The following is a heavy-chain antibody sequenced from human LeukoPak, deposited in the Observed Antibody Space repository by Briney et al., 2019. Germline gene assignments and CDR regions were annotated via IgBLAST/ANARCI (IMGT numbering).Heavy chain of an antibody. CDR3: ARRPDCSGGSCYIGSWFDP. CDR1: GGSISSSSYY. D-gene: IGHD2-15*01. Sequence: SETLSLTCSVSGGSISSSSYYWGWIRQPPGKGLEWIGSIYYSGTTYYNPSLKSRVTISMDTSKNQFSLKLSSVTAADTAVYYCARRPDCSGGSCYIGSWFDPWGQGTLVTVSS. J-gene: IGHJ5*02. CDR2: IYYSGTT. V-gene: IGHV4-39*07.